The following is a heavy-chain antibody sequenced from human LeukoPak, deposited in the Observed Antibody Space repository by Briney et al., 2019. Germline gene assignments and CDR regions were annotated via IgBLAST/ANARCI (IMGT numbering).Heavy chain of an antibody. CDR1: GLSFGDYT. J-gene: IGHJ4*02. V-gene: IGHV3-21*01. Sequence: GGSLRLSCEASGLSFGDYTMHWVRQAPGKGLEWVSSISSSSSYIYYADSVKGRFTISRDNAKNSLYLQMNSLRAEDTAVYYCACIVGATLDYWGQGTLVTVSS. CDR3: ACIVGATLDY. CDR2: ISSSSSYI. D-gene: IGHD1-26*01.